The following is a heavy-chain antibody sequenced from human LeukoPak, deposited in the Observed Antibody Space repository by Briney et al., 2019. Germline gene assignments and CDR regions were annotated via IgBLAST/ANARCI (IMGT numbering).Heavy chain of an antibody. V-gene: IGHV4-34*01. Sequence: SETLSLTCAVYGGSFSGYYWSWIRQSPGKGLEWIGEINHSGSTNYNPSLKSRVTISVDTSKNQFSLKLSSVTAADTAVYYCAREVSEDYDFWSGYSPGAFDIWGQGTMVTVSS. CDR2: INHSGST. J-gene: IGHJ3*02. CDR3: AREVSEDYDFWSGYSPGAFDI. CDR1: GGSFSGYY. D-gene: IGHD3-3*01.